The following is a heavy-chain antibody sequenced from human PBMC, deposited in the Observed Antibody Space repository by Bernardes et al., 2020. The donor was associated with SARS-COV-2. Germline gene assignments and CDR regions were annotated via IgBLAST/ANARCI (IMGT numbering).Heavy chain of an antibody. D-gene: IGHD6-19*01. Sequence: GGSRRLSCVASGFTFSTYGMHWVRQTADKGLEWVALIWFDGSNKYYADSVKGRFTVSRDNSKNTLYLQMNSLRADDTAVYYCARGADSSGWSWGQGTLVTVSS. J-gene: IGHJ5*02. CDR1: GFTFSTYG. CDR2: IWFDGSNK. V-gene: IGHV3-33*01. CDR3: ARGADSSGWS.